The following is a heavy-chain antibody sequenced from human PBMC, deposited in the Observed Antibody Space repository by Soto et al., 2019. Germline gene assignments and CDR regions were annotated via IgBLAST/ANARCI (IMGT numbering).Heavy chain of an antibody. CDR1: GGTFSSYS. J-gene: IGHJ6*02. D-gene: IGHD3-3*01. Sequence: QVQLVQSGAELKKPGSSVRVSCQASGGTFSSYSVNWVRQAPGQGLEWMGGIILIFPTAAHAQRFQGRVTITADKSTDTAYMELSTLRSDDTAVYYLAIRTSVFGVVDMGGLDVWGQGTTVTVSS. V-gene: IGHV1-69*14. CDR3: AIRTSVFGVVDMGGLDV. CDR2: IILIFPTA.